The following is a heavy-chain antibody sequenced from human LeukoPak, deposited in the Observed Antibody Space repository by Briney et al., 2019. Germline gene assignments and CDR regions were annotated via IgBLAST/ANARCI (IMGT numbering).Heavy chain of an antibody. J-gene: IGHJ4*02. CDR1: GGSLSGYY. V-gene: IGHV4-34*01. D-gene: IGHD2-15*01. CDR2: INHGGST. CDR3: ARGRLGRY. Sequence: SETLSLTCAVCGGSLSGYYWSWIRQSPGKGLEWIGEINHGGSTNYNPSLKSRVTMSVDTSKNHFSLKLSSVTAADTAVYYCARGRLGRYWGQGTLVTVSS.